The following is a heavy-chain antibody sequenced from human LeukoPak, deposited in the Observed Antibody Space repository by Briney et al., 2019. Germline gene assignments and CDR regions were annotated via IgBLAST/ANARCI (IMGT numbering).Heavy chain of an antibody. J-gene: IGHJ5*02. Sequence: GGSLRLSCAASGFTFSSYAMSWVRQAPGKGLEWVSVISSSGDNTYYADSVKGRFTISRDNSKNTLYLQMNSLRAEDTAVYYCARDGLDGLDPWGQGTLVTVSS. V-gene: IGHV3-23*01. CDR1: GFTFSSYA. CDR3: ARDGLDGLDP. CDR2: ISSSGDNT. D-gene: IGHD5-24*01.